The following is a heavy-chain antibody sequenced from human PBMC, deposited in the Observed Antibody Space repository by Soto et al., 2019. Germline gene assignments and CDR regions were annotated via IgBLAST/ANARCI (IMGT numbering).Heavy chain of an antibody. CDR1: GYIFVNYG. CDR3: VMVDNFVTPTPQDV. Sequence: QVQLVQSGDEVKKPGASVKVSCKASGYIFVNYGIAWVRQAPGQGLEWMGWISPYTGNTHSATKIQGRLTMTTDTSTSTVDLDLGSLTSDDTALYFCVMVDNFVTPTPQDVWGQGTTVTISS. J-gene: IGHJ6*02. V-gene: IGHV1-18*01. CDR2: ISPYTGNT. D-gene: IGHD3-16*02.